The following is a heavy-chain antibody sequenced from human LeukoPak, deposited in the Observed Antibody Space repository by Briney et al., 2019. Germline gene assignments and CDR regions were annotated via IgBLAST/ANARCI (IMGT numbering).Heavy chain of an antibody. CDR2: ISSSSSTI. Sequence: GGSLRLSCAASRFTFSSYSMNWVRQAPGKGLEWVSYISSSSSTIYYADSVKGRFTISRDNAKNSLYLQMNGLRAEGTAVYYCARAGGSDWGQGTLVTVSS. CDR1: RFTFSSYS. D-gene: IGHD2-8*02. V-gene: IGHV3-48*01. J-gene: IGHJ4*02. CDR3: ARAGGSD.